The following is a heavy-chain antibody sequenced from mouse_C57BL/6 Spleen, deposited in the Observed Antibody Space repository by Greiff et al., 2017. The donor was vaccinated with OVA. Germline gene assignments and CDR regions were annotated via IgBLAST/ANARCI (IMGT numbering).Heavy chain of an antibody. J-gene: IGHJ4*01. D-gene: IGHD1-1*01. V-gene: IGHV5-9-1*02. CDR3: TREGTTVVAHYYAMDY. CDR2: ISSGGDYI. Sequence: DVQLVESGEGLVKPGGSLKLSCAASGFTFSSYAMSWVRQTPEKRLEWVAYISSGGDYIYYADTVKGRFTISRDNARNTLYLQMSSLKSEDTAMYYCTREGTTVVAHYYAMDYWGQGTSVTVSS. CDR1: GFTFSSYA.